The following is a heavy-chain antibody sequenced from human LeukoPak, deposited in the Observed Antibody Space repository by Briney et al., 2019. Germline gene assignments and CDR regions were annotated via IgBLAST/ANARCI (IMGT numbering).Heavy chain of an antibody. J-gene: IGHJ3*02. CDR1: GYTFTSYS. CDR2: ISTYNGNT. D-gene: IGHD3-9*01. CDR3: ARYYNYDILTGYHGGAFDI. V-gene: IGHV1-18*01. Sequence: GASVKVSCKASGYTFTSYSISWVRQAPGQGLEWMGWISTYNGNTNYAQKLQGRVTMTTDTSTSTAYMELRSLRSDDTAVYYCARYYNYDILTGYHGGAFDIWGQGTMVTVSS.